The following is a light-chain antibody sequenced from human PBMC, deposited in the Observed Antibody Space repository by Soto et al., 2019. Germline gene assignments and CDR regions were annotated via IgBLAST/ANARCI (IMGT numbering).Light chain of an antibody. CDR2: EVN. V-gene: IGLV2-11*01. CDR3: SSFAGTFFV. CDR1: SSDVGAYNY. Sequence: QSALTQPRSVSGSPGQSVTISCTGTSSDVGAYNYVPWYQQHPGKVPKVLISEVNKRPSGVPDRFSGSKSGNTASLTVSGLQADDEADYYCSSFAGTFFVFGTGTKVTVL. J-gene: IGLJ1*01.